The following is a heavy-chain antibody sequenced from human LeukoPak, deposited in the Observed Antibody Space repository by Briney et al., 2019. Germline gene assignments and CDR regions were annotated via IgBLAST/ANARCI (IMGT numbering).Heavy chain of an antibody. CDR1: GYTFTDYY. Sequence: ASVKVSCKASGYTFTDYYIHWLRQSPGQGPEWMGLIHPESGGPDYAQNFQGRITMTRDTSISTAYMELSSLRSDDTAMYYCARELGGTGYADSWGQGTLVTVSS. V-gene: IGHV1-2*02. CDR2: IHPESGGP. D-gene: IGHD6-19*01. CDR3: ARELGGTGYADS. J-gene: IGHJ4*02.